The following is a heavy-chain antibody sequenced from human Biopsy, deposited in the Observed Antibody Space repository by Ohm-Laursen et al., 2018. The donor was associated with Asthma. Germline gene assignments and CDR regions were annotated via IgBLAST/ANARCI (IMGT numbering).Heavy chain of an antibody. J-gene: IGHJ4*02. Sequence: SVKVSCNASGGSFSNFAFSWVRQAPGHGLEWMGAILTKFDITSYAEKFQGRVTITADKSTSTTYMELSRLRSEDTAVYYCARSYDTDSYPVLVLDYWGQGTLVTVSS. D-gene: IGHD3-22*01. CDR2: ILTKFDIT. CDR3: ARSYDTDSYPVLVLDY. V-gene: IGHV1-69*10. CDR1: GGSFSNFA.